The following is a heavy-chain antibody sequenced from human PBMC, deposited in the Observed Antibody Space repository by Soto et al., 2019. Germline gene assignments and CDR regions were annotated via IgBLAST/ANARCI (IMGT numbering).Heavy chain of an antibody. CDR1: GYMFTKSA. J-gene: IGHJ4*02. CDR2: ISGGNGNT. CDR3: ARDGVAAGNINFDY. V-gene: IGHV1-3*01. Sequence: QVHLVQSGAEVKKPGASVKVSCKASGYMFTKSAMHWVRQAPGQRLEWMGWISGGNGNTKYSPKLQDRVTINRDTSASTAYMELSSLRSEDTALYYCARDGVAAGNINFDYWGQGTLVTVSS. D-gene: IGHD6-19*01.